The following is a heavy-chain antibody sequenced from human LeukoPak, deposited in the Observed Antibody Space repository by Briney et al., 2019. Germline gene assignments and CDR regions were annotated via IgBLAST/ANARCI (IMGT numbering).Heavy chain of an antibody. CDR1: GFTFSSYA. Sequence: GGSLRLSCAASGFTFSSYAMSWVRQAPGKGLEWVSAISGSGGSTYYADSVKGRFTISRDNSKNTLYLQMNSLSAEDTAVYYCAKDLSGSGWYYWGQGTLVTVSS. CDR2: ISGSGGST. D-gene: IGHD6-19*01. V-gene: IGHV3-23*01. CDR3: AKDLSGSGWYY. J-gene: IGHJ4*02.